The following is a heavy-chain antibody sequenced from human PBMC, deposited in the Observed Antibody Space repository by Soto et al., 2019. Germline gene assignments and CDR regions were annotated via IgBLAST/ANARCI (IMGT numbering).Heavy chain of an antibody. CDR1: GFSLSTSGVG. J-gene: IGHJ4*02. CDR2: IYWDDDK. V-gene: IGHV2-5*02. CDR3: AHSREYSSSWEYFDY. Sequence: QITLKESGPPLVKPTQTLTLTCTFSGFSLSTSGVGVGWIRQPPGKDLEWLALIYWDDDKRYSPSLKSRLTITKDTSKNQVVLTMTNMDPVDTATYYCAHSREYSSSWEYFDYWGQGTLVTVSS. D-gene: IGHD6-13*01.